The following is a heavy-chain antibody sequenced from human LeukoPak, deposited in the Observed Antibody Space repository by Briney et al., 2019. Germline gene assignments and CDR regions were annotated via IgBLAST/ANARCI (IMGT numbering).Heavy chain of an antibody. Sequence: PGGSLRLSCAASGFTFSSYAMSWVRQAPGKGLEWVSAISGSGGSTYYADSVKGRFTISRDNSKDTLYLQMNSLRAEDTAVYYCAKDLKRWLRFPGPFANYPPFANYYYYYGMDVWGQGTTVTVSS. D-gene: IGHD5-12*01. J-gene: IGHJ6*02. CDR2: ISGSGGST. V-gene: IGHV3-23*01. CDR1: GFTFSSYA. CDR3: AKDLKRWLRFPGPFANYPPFANYYYYYGMDV.